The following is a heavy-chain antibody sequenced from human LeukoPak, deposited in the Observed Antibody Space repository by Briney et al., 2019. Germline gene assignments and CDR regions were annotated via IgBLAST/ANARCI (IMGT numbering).Heavy chain of an antibody. D-gene: IGHD6-13*01. CDR3: ARDILSSWYDY. CDR1: GYTFTSHG. CDR2: ISAYNGDT. Sequence: ASVKVSCKASGYTFTSHGISWVRQAPGQGLEWMGWISAYNGDTKYAQKTQGRVTLTTDASTSTAYMELRSLGSDDTAVYYCARDILSSWYDYWGQGTLVTVSS. V-gene: IGHV1-18*01. J-gene: IGHJ4*02.